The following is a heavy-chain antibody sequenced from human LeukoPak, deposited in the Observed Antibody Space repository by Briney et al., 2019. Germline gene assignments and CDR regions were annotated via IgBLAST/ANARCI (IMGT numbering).Heavy chain of an antibody. CDR2: ISGSGGST. J-gene: IGHJ4*02. V-gene: IGHV3-23*01. CDR1: GFTFSSYA. D-gene: IGHD3-9*01. CDR3: AKEVPYDILTGPIDY. Sequence: PGGSLRLFCAASGFTFSSYAMSWVRQAPGKGLEWVSAISGSGGSTYYADSVKGRFTISRDNSKSTLYLQMNSLRAEDTAVYYCAKEVPYDILTGPIDYWGQGTLVTVSS.